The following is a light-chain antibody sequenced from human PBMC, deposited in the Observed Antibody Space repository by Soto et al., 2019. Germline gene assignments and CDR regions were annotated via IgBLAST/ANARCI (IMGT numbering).Light chain of an antibody. V-gene: IGKV1-39*01. Sequence: DIQMTQSPPSLSASVGDTVTLICRASQDISNYLNWFQQKPGKAPKLLIYAASTLRSGVPSRFSGGESGTEFTLTISSLQPEDFATYFCLQSYNFPFTFGPG. CDR1: QDISNY. CDR3: LQSYNFPFT. J-gene: IGKJ3*01. CDR2: AAS.